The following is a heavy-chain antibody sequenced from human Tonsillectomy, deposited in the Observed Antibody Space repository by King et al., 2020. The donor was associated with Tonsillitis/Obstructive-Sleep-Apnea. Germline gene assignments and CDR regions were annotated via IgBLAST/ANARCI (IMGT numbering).Heavy chain of an antibody. CDR2: ISSNGGST. CDR3: VKDRAQHSSGLYYFDY. D-gene: IGHD3-22*01. CDR1: GFTFSSYA. V-gene: IGHV3-64D*06. J-gene: IGHJ4*02. Sequence: VRLVESGGGLVQPGGSLRLSCSASGFTFSSYAMHWVRQAPGKGLEYVSAISSNGGSTYYADSVKGRFTISRDNSKNTLYLQMSSLRAEDTAVYYCVKDRAQHSSGLYYFDYWGQGTLVTVSS.